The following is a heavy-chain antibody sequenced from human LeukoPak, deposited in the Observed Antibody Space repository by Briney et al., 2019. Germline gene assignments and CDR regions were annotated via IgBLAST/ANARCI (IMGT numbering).Heavy chain of an antibody. J-gene: IGHJ4*02. D-gene: IGHD2-15*01. CDR3: AKDRGMFLVGYLDY. CDR1: GFTFSSYE. Sequence: PGGSLRLSCAASGFTFSSYEMNWVRRAPEKGLEWVSYISSSGSTIYYADSVKGRFTISRDNAKSSLYLQMNSLRAEDTAVYYCAKDRGMFLVGYLDYWGQRTLVTVSS. CDR2: ISSSGSTI. V-gene: IGHV3-48*03.